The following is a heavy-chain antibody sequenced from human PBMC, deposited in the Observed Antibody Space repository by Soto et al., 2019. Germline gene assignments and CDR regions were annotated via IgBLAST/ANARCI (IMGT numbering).Heavy chain of an antibody. CDR3: AKDQLPRGRFLEWLFYGMDV. V-gene: IGHV3-23*01. J-gene: IGHJ6*02. CDR1: GFTFSSYA. Sequence: LRLSCAASGFTFSSYAMSWVRQAPGKGLEWVSAISGSGGSTYYADSVKGRFTISRDNSKNTLYLQMNSLRAEDTAVYYCAKDQLPRGRFLEWLFYGMDVWGQGTTVTVSS. CDR2: ISGSGGST. D-gene: IGHD3-3*01.